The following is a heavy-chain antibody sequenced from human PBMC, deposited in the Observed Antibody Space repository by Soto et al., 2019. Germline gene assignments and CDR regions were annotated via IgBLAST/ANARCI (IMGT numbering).Heavy chain of an antibody. V-gene: IGHV1-69*06. CDR3: ARASPGYCSSTSCLTHYYYGMDV. Sequence: QVQLVQSGAEVKKPGSSVKVSCKASGGTFSSYAISWVRQAPGQGLEWMGGIIAIFGTANYEQKFQGRVTTTADKSTNTAYMELSSLRSEDTAVYYCARASPGYCSSTSCLTHYYYGMDVWGQGTTVTVSS. D-gene: IGHD2-2*03. J-gene: IGHJ6*02. CDR1: GGTFSSYA. CDR2: IIAIFGTA.